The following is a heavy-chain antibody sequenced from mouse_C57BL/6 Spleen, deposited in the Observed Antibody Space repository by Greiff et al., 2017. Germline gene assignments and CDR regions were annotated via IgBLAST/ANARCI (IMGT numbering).Heavy chain of an antibody. J-gene: IGHJ2*01. Sequence: VQLKQSGPELVKPGASVKIPCKASGYTFTDYNMDWVKQSHGKSLEWIGDINPNNGGTIYNQKFKGKATLTVDKSSSTAYMELRSLTSEDTAVYYCARALITTVVAPFDYWGQGTTLTVSS. D-gene: IGHD1-1*01. CDR3: ARALITTVVAPFDY. CDR1: GYTFTDYN. V-gene: IGHV1-18*01. CDR2: INPNNGGT.